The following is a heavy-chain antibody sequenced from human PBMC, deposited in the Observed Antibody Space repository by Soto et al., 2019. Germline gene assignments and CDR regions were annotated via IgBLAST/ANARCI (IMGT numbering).Heavy chain of an antibody. CDR3: ARGAESSSMYGLNFDY. J-gene: IGHJ4*02. CDR2: IKYDGSET. Sequence: EVQLEESGGGLVQPGGSLRLSCEASGFTFSSYWMNWVRQAPGKGLEWVASIKYDGSETFYVDSVKGRCTIFRDDTKKSLHLQMTSLRAEDTAVYYCARGAESSSMYGLNFDYWGQGAAVTVSS. V-gene: IGHV3-7*05. CDR1: GFTFSSYW. D-gene: IGHD2-2*01.